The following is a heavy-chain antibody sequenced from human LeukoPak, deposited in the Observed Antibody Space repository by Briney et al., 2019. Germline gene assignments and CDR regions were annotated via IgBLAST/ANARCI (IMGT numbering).Heavy chain of an antibody. V-gene: IGHV3-30*18. CDR2: ISYDGSNK. D-gene: IGHD6-13*01. Sequence: QPGRSLRLSCAASGFTFSSYGMHWVRQAPGKGLEWVAVISYDGSNKYYADSVKGRFTISRDNSKNTLYLQMNSLRAEDTAVYYCAKEFPGIAAAGSDYWGQGTLVTVSS. J-gene: IGHJ4*02. CDR1: GFTFSSYG. CDR3: AKEFPGIAAAGSDY.